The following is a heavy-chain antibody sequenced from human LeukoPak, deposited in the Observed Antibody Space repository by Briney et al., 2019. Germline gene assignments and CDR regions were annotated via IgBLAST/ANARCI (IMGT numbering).Heavy chain of an antibody. CDR1: GGSFSDYD. D-gene: IGHD3-22*01. Sequence: SETLSLTCAVYGGSFSDYDWTWIRQPPGKGLGWIGEINHGGNTKYNPSLKSRVTISLDTSKNQFSLKLSSVTAADTAVYYCARGKGDLTMIAMIVTAVEFYFDHWGRGSVVTVSS. CDR2: INHGGNT. V-gene: IGHV4-34*01. CDR3: ARGKGDLTMIAMIVTAVEFYFDH. J-gene: IGHJ4*02.